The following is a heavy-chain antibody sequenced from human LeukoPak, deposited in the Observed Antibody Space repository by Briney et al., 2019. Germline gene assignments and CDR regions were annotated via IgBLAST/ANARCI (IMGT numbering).Heavy chain of an antibody. CDR2: INGGAVNT. Sequence: GGSLRLSCAASGFTFSMYAMSWVRQAPGVGLEWVSSINGGAVNTYYTASVKGRFTISRDNSRNTLYLLMNSLRAEDTAVYYCAKHRENYGDSCLDDYWGQGTLVTVSS. D-gene: IGHD4-17*01. CDR1: GFTFSMYA. CDR3: AKHRENYGDSCLDDY. J-gene: IGHJ4*02. V-gene: IGHV3-23*01.